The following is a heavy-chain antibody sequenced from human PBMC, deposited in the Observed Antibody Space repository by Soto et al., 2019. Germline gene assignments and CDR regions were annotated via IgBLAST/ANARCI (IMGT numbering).Heavy chain of an antibody. Sequence: PGGSLRLSCAASGFTFSGSAMHWVRQASGKGLEWVGRIRSKANNYATTYAASVKGRFTISRDDSKNTLYLQMNSLKTEDTAVYYCTTEVLDIVLVPAAIWGPYYYYGMDVWGQGTTVTVSS. V-gene: IGHV3-73*01. D-gene: IGHD2-2*03. CDR2: IRSKANNYAT. J-gene: IGHJ6*02. CDR1: GFTFSGSA. CDR3: TTEVLDIVLVPAAIWGPYYYYGMDV.